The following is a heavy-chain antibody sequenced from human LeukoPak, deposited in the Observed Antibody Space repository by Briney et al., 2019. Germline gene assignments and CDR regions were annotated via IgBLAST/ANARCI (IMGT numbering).Heavy chain of an antibody. CDR2: IKSKTDGGTT. J-gene: IGHJ3*02. CDR1: GFTFSSNA. V-gene: IGHV3-15*01. D-gene: IGHD3-22*01. CDR3: TTDLYNFDSSGYPENDVLDI. Sequence: GGSLRLSCAASGFTFSSNAMTWVRQAPGKGLEWVGRIKSKTDGGTTDYAAPVKGRFTISREDSKNTLYLQMNSLKSEHTAVYYFTTDLYNFDSSGYPENDVLDIWAKGQWSPSLQ.